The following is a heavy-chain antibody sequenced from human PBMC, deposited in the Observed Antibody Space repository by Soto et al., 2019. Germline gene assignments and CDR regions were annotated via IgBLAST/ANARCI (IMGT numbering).Heavy chain of an antibody. V-gene: IGHV3-33*01. Sequence: PGGSLRLSCAASGFTFSSYGMHWVRQAPGKGLEWVAVIWYDGSNKYYADSVKGRFTISRDNSKNTLYLQMNSLRAEDTAVYYCARDRRKHCSSTSCYVDYWGQGTLVTVSS. CDR2: IWYDGSNK. D-gene: IGHD2-2*01. CDR3: ARDRRKHCSSTSCYVDY. CDR1: GFTFSSYG. J-gene: IGHJ4*02.